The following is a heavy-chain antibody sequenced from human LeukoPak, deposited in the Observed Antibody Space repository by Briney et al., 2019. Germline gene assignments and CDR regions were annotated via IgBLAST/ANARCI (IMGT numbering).Heavy chain of an antibody. J-gene: IGHJ6*03. V-gene: IGHV1-46*01. D-gene: IGHD4-11*01. Sequence: ASVKVSCKASGYTFTSYYMHWVRQAPGQGLEWMGIINPSGGSTSYAQKFQGRVTMTRDTSTSTVYMELSSLRSEDTAVYYCARDHVTTVTTRYYYYYYMDVWGKGTTVTVSS. CDR3: ARDHVTTVTTRYYYYYYMDV. CDR1: GYTFTSYY. CDR2: INPSGGST.